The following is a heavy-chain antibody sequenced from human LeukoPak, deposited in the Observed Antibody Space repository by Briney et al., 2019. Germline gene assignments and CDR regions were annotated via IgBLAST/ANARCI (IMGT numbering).Heavy chain of an antibody. V-gene: IGHV4-39*01. CDR3: ARHVDFDWLLYGYFDY. CDR1: GGSISSYY. Sequence: SETLSLTCTVSGGSISSYYWGWIRQPPGKGLEWIGSIYYSGSTYYNPSLKSRVAISVDTSKNQFSLKLSSVTAADTAVYYCARHVDFDWLLYGYFDYWGQGTLVTVSS. D-gene: IGHD3-9*01. J-gene: IGHJ4*02. CDR2: IYYSGST.